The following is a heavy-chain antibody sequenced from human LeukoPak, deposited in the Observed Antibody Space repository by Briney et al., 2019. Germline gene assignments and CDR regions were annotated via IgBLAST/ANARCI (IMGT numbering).Heavy chain of an antibody. V-gene: IGHV3-15*01. D-gene: IGHD6-19*01. CDR1: GLTFSNAW. CDR2: IKSKTDGGTT. Sequence: GGSLRLSCAASGLTFSNAWMSWVRQAPGKGLEWVGRIKSKTDGGTTDYAAPVKGRFTISRDDSKNTLYLQMNSLKTEDTAVYYCTTDGIEVAGQFDYWGQGTLVTVSS. CDR3: TTDGIEVAGQFDY. J-gene: IGHJ4*02.